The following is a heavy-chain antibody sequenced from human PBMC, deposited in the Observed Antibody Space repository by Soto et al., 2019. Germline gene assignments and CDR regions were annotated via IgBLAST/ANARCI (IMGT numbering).Heavy chain of an antibody. Sequence: EVQLVESGGGLVQPGRSLRLSCAASGFTFGDYAMHWVRQVPGRGLEWVSGISWNRATIEYADSVKGRFTISRDNAKNSLYLQMDSLRAEDAALYFCVKDSYSDCWNTYYTGAGAFDFWGQGTMVTVSS. CDR3: VKDSYSDCWNTYYTGAGAFDF. CDR1: GFTFGDYA. J-gene: IGHJ3*01. D-gene: IGHD3-3*01. CDR2: ISWNRATI. V-gene: IGHV3-9*01.